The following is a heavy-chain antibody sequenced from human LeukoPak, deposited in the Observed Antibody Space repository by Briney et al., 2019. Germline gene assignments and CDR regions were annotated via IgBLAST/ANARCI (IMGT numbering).Heavy chain of an antibody. CDR1: GLPFNSFW. Sequence: GGSLRLSCVISGLPFNSFWMHWVRQAPGKGLEWVSSISSSSSYIYYADSVKGRFTISRDNAKNSLYLQMNSLRAEDTAVYYCASWSGSYRDYWGQGTLVTVSS. V-gene: IGHV3-21*01. CDR3: ASWSGSYRDY. D-gene: IGHD1-26*01. CDR2: ISSSSSYI. J-gene: IGHJ4*02.